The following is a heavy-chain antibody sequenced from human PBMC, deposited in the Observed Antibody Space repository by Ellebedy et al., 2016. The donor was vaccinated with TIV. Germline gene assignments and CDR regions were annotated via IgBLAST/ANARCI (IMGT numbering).Heavy chain of an antibody. D-gene: IGHD2-2*01. J-gene: IGHJ3*02. V-gene: IGHV3-23*01. CDR1: GFTFSIYA. CDR2: ISGSGDST. CDR3: ARVGRYCSSTSCYPFDAFDI. Sequence: GESLKISCAASGFTFSIYAMSWVRQAPGKGLEWVSLISGSGDSTYFADSVKGRFTISRDNAKNTLYLQLSSLRAEDTAVYYCARVGRYCSSTSCYPFDAFDIWGQGTMVTVAS.